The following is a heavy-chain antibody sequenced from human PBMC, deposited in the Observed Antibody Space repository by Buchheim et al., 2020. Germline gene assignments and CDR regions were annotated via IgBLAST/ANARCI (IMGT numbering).Heavy chain of an antibody. CDR1: GGSISSGSYY. CDR3: ARDLRLEGLNYYGMDV. D-gene: IGHD1-1*01. Sequence: QVQLQESGPGLVKPSQTLSLTCTVSGGSISSGSYYWSWIRQPAGKGLEWIGRIYTSGSTNYNPSLKSRVTISVDTSKNQFSLKLSSVTAADTAVYYCARDLRLEGLNYYGMDVWGQGTT. J-gene: IGHJ6*02. CDR2: IYTSGST. V-gene: IGHV4-61*02.